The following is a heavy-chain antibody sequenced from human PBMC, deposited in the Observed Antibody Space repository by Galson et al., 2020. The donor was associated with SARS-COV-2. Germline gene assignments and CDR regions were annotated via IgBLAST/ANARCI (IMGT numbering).Heavy chain of an antibody. CDR1: GYTFTSYD. D-gene: IGHD3-9*01. J-gene: IGHJ3*02. CDR2: INPSVGST. Sequence: ASVKVSCKASGYTFTSYDINWVRQAPGQGLEWMGIINPSVGSTSYAQKFQGRVTINRDTSTSTVYMELSSLRSEDTAVYYCARDGKYGRVVLRYSGGAFDIWGQGTTVTVSS. CDR3: ARDGKYGRVVLRYSGGAFDI. V-gene: IGHV1-46*03.